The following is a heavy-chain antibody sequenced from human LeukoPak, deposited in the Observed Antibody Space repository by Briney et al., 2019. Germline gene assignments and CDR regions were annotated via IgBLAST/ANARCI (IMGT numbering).Heavy chain of an antibody. V-gene: IGHV3-23*01. Sequence: PGGSLRLSCAASGFTFTTSAMTWVRQAPGKGLEWVSYISDSGISTYYADSVKGRFTISRDNSKNTLHLQMTSLRAEDTAVYYCATVPGLVGTNDYWGQGTLVTVSS. CDR2: ISDSGIST. CDR3: ATVPGLVGTNDY. D-gene: IGHD1-26*01. J-gene: IGHJ4*02. CDR1: GFTFTTSA.